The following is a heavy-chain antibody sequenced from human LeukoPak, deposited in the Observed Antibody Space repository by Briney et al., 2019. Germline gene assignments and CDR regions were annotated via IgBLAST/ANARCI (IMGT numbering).Heavy chain of an antibody. J-gene: IGHJ3*02. CDR3: ARVKNTQDAFDT. CDR1: GYTFTSSG. D-gene: IGHD5-18*01. Sequence: GASVKVSCKASGYTFTSSGISWVRQAPGQGLEWMGWIGAYNGNANYAQKLQGRVTMTTDTPTSTAYMELRSLRSDGTAVYYCARVKNTQDAFDTWGQGTKVTVSP. CDR2: IGAYNGNA. V-gene: IGHV1-18*01.